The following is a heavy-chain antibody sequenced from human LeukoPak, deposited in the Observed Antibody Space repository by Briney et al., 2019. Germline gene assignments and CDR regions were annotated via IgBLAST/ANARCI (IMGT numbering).Heavy chain of an antibody. CDR2: ISSSSSYI. D-gene: IGHD5-18*01. CDR1: GFTFSSYS. Sequence: GGSLRLSCAGSGFTFSSYSMNWVRQAPGKGLEWVSCISSSSSYIYYADSVRGRFTISRDNAKNSLYLQMNSLRAEDTAVYYCATSPVYSYGHPYYFDYWGQGTLVTVSS. J-gene: IGHJ4*02. V-gene: IGHV3-21*01. CDR3: ATSPVYSYGHPYYFDY.